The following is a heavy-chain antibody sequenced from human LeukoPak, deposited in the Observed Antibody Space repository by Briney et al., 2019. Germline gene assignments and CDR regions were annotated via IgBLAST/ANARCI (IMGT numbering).Heavy chain of an antibody. CDR2: IYTSGST. J-gene: IGHJ6*03. CDR1: GGSISSGSYY. CDR3: ARAPVAAAPNVGYYYMDV. D-gene: IGHD6-13*01. Sequence: PSETLSLTCTVSGGSISSGSYYWSWIRQPAGKGLEWIGRIYTSGSTNYNPSLKSRVTISVDTSKNQFSLKLSSVTAADTAVYYCARAPVAAAPNVGYYYMDVWGKGTTVTVSS. V-gene: IGHV4-61*02.